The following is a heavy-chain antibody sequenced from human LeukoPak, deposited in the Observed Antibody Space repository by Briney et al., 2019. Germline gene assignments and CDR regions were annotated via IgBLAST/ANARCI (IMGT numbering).Heavy chain of an antibody. Sequence: SGTLSLTCTVSGGSIGSDYWTWIRQPPGKGLEYIGYIYYTGGTNYNPSLKSRVTISVDTSKNQFSLKLSSVTAADTAVYFCAKYGNSGWVIDNWGQGTLVTVSS. J-gene: IGHJ4*02. CDR3: AKYGNSGWVIDN. V-gene: IGHV4-59*08. CDR1: GGSIGSDY. CDR2: IYYTGGT. D-gene: IGHD6-19*01.